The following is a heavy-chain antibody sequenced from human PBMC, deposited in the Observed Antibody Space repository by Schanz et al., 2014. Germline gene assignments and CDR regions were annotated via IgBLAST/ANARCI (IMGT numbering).Heavy chain of an antibody. V-gene: IGHV3-30*03. J-gene: IGHJ5*02. Sequence: VQLLESGGGLVKPGGSLRLFCAASGFTFSNAWMSWVRQAPGKGLEWVAAISYDGSNSYYADSVKGRFTISRDTSKNTLYLQMSSLRAEDTAIYFCARDVYRSGRPFDLWGQGTLVTVSS. CDR2: ISYDGSNS. CDR3: ARDVYRSGRPFDL. D-gene: IGHD5-18*01. CDR1: GFTFSNAW.